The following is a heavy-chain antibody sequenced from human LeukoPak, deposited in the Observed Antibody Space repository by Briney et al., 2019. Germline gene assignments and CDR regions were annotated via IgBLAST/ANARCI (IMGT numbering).Heavy chain of an antibody. CDR2: ITTSSTYI. J-gene: IGHJ4*02. V-gene: IGHV3-21*01. CDR1: GFSFSTYN. D-gene: IGHD1-26*01. Sequence: GESLRLSCAASGFSFSTYNMNWVRQAPGKGLEWVSSITTSSTYIYYADSVKGRFTISRDNAKNSLYLQMNSLRAEDTAVYYCARLGYSGSRTLSWGQGTLVTVSS. CDR3: ARLGYSGSRTLS.